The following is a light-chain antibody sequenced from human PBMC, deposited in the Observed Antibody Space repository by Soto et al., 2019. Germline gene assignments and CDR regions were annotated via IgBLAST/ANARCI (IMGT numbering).Light chain of an antibody. Sequence: EIVLTQSPATLSLSLGESATLSCRASQSVSRFLAWYQRRPGQAPRLLIYDASNRASDIPARFSGSGSGTDFTLTISSLEPEDSAVYYCQQRSNWPPLTFGGGTKVDIK. CDR2: DAS. J-gene: IGKJ4*01. CDR1: QSVSRF. CDR3: QQRSNWPPLT. V-gene: IGKV3-11*01.